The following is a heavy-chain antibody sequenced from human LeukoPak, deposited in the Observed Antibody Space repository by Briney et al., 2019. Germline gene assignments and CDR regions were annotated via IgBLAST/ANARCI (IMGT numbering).Heavy chain of an antibody. Sequence: GGSLRLSCAGFGFTFSDYYIDWVRQAPGKGLEWVGRMRNKANRYTTENAASVTGRFTISRDDSKKLVFLQMNSLKIEDTAVYYCTTSPDSGANVFDIWGQGTRVTVSS. CDR1: GFTFSDYY. J-gene: IGHJ3*02. CDR3: TTSPDSGANVFDI. V-gene: IGHV3-72*01. CDR2: MRNKANRYTT. D-gene: IGHD1-26*01.